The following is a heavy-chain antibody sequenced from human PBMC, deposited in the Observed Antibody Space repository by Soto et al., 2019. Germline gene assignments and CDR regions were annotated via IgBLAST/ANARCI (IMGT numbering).Heavy chain of an antibody. J-gene: IGHJ4*02. V-gene: IGHV4-30-2*01. Sequence: QLQLQESGSGLVKPSQTLSLTCAVSGGSISSGGYSWSWIRQPPGKGLEWIGYIYHTGSTYYNPTRKSQLTISVHRYKHQFSLELSSVTAADTAVYLCARGGDYFDFWCQGTLVTVSS. CDR2: IYHTGST. CDR3: ARGGDYFDF. CDR1: GGSISSGGYS.